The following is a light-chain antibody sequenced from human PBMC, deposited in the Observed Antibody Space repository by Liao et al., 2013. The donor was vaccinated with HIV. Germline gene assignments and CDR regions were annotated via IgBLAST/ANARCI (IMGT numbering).Light chain of an antibody. CDR3: QAWDSSTALYV. CDR2: YDS. V-gene: IGLV3-21*01. J-gene: IGLJ1*01. Sequence: SYELTQPPSVSVAPGKTATITCGGNNIGSKSVHWYQQKPGQAPVLVISYDSDRPSGIPERFSGSNSGNTATLTITTVEAGDEADYYCQAWDSSTALYVFGTGTKVTVL. CDR1: NIGSKS.